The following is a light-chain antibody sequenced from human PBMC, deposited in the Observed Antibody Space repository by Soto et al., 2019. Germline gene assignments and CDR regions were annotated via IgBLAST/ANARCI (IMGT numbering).Light chain of an antibody. CDR2: RAS. CDR1: QSIYSN. CDR3: QQYHNLWT. Sequence: EIVMTQSPATLSVSPGERATLSCRASQSIYSNLAWYQQRPGQPPRLLIYRASTRATDIPARFSGSGSGTEFTLTISSLQSEGFAVYYCQQYHNLWTFGQGTKVEIK. J-gene: IGKJ1*01. V-gene: IGKV3-15*01.